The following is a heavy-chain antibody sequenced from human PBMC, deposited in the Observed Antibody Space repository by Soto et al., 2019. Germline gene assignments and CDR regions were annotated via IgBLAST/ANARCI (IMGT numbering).Heavy chain of an antibody. Sequence: EVQLVESGGGLVQPGGSLRLSCAASGFTFNSFAMNWVRQAPGKGLEWVSYISSGSSTIYYADSVKGRFTVSRDNAKNSLYLQMNSLRDEDTGVYYCAGWYNFDYWGQGTLVTVSS. D-gene: IGHD1-1*01. V-gene: IGHV3-48*02. CDR3: AGWYNFDY. CDR1: GFTFNSFA. J-gene: IGHJ4*02. CDR2: ISSGSSTI.